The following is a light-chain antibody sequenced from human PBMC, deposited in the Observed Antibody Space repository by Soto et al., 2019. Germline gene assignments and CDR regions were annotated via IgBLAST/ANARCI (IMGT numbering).Light chain of an antibody. J-gene: IGKJ2*02. Sequence: EIVLTQSPGTLSLSPGERATLSCRASQTVWSSYLAWFQHKPGQAPRLLIYGASRRATGIPDRFTGSGSGTDFTLTISRLEPEDFAVYDCHQYADSRTFGQGTKLES. CDR2: GAS. CDR3: HQYADSRT. CDR1: QTVWSSY. V-gene: IGKV3-20*01.